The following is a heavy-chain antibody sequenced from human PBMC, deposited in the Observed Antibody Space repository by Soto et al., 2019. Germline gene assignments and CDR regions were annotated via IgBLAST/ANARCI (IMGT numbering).Heavy chain of an antibody. CDR1: CGSFSGYY. J-gene: IGHJ6*02. CDR3: AREVAARHYYYGMGV. CDR2: INHSGST. Sequence: PSETLSLTCAFYCGSFSGYYWSWIRQPPGKGLEWIGEINHSGSTNYNPSLKSRVTISVDTSKNQFSLKLSSVTAADTAVYYCAREVAARHYYYGMGVWGQGTTVTVSS. V-gene: IGHV4-34*01. D-gene: IGHD6-6*01.